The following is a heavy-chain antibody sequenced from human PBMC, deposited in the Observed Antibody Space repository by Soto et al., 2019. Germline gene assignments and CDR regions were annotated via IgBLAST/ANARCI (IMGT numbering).Heavy chain of an antibody. D-gene: IGHD3-10*01. J-gene: IGHJ1*01. CDR2: IHHSGST. CDR3: VRGVLS. Sequence: QVQLQESGPGLVKASQTLSLTCNVSGGSISRGGYYWTWIRQHPGKGLEWIGNIHHSGSTFYNPSLKSRVSISVDTSKNQFSPKLSSVTAAYTSVYFCVRGVLSWGQGTLVTVSS. V-gene: IGHV4-31*03. CDR1: GGSISRGGYY.